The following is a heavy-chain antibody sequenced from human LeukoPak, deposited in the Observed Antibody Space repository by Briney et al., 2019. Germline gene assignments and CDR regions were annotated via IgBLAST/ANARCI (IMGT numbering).Heavy chain of an antibody. J-gene: IGHJ4*02. CDR2: IYYSGST. V-gene: IGHV4-59*01. CDR1: GFTFRSYG. D-gene: IGHD4-17*01. Sequence: GSLRLSCAASGFTFRSYGMHWIRQPPGKGLEWIGYIYYSGSTNYNPSLKSRVTISVDTSKNQFSLKLRSVTAADTAVYYCASARMTTVTEFDYWGQGTLVTVSS. CDR3: ASARMTTVTEFDY.